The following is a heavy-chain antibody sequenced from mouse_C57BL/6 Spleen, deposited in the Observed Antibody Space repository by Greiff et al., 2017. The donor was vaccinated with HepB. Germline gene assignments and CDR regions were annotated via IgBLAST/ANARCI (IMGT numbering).Heavy chain of an antibody. D-gene: IGHD2-4*01. CDR3: AKNGDYDEGDYYAMDY. CDR2: IWRGGST. CDR1: GFSLTSYG. V-gene: IGHV2-5*01. Sequence: VQLKQSGPGLVQPSQSLSITCTVSGFSLTSYGVHWVRQSPGKGLEWLGVIWRGGSTDYNAAFMSRLSITKDNSKSQVFFKMNSLQADDTAIYYCAKNGDYDEGDYYAMDYWGQRTSVTVSS. J-gene: IGHJ4*01.